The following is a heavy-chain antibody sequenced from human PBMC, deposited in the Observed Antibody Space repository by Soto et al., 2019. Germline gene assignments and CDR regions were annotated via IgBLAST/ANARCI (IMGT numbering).Heavy chain of an antibody. Sequence: QVQLVESGGGVVQPGRSLRLSCAASGFTFSSYAMHWVRQAPGKGLERVAVISYDGSNKYYADSVKGRFTISRDNSKNTRYLQMNSLRAEDTAGYYCASAMGGDYPRDYYYYYGMDVWGHGTTVIVSS. J-gene: IGHJ6*02. CDR3: ASAMGGDYPRDYYYYYGMDV. CDR2: ISYDGSNK. V-gene: IGHV3-30-3*01. CDR1: GFTFSSYA. D-gene: IGHD4-17*01.